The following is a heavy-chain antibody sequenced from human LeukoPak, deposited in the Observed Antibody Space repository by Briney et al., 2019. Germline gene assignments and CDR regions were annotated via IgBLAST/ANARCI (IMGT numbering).Heavy chain of an antibody. D-gene: IGHD3-16*02. Sequence: PGGSLRLSCAASGFTFSSYSMTWVRQAPGKGLEWVSSISSSSSYIYYADSVKGRFTISRDNAKNSLYLQMNSLRAEDTAVYYCASIYVWGSYRPGPFDYWGQGTLVTVSS. CDR3: ASIYVWGSYRPGPFDY. CDR2: ISSSSSYI. CDR1: GFTFSSYS. J-gene: IGHJ4*02. V-gene: IGHV3-21*01.